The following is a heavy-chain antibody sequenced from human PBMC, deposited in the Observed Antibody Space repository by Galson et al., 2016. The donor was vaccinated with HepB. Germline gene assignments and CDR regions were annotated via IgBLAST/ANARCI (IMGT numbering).Heavy chain of an antibody. D-gene: IGHD6-19*01. V-gene: IGHV3-23*01. J-gene: IGHJ6*02. CDR1: GFIFSSYT. CDR3: AREALIAVTLLDV. Sequence: SLRLSCAASGFIFSSYTMNWVRQAPGKRLEWVSAISGSGGGTYYADSVKGRFTISRDNSKSTLYLQMNSLRAEDTAVYYCAREALIAVTLLDVWGQGTTVTVSS. CDR2: ISGSGGGT.